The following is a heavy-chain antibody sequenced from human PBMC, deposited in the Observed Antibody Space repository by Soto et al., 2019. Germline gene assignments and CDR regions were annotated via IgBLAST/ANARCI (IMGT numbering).Heavy chain of an antibody. D-gene: IGHD1-1*01. CDR1: GFTFSSYA. V-gene: IGHV3-23*01. J-gene: IGHJ6*04. CDR2: IRSSGDRT. Sequence: EVQLLESGGGLVQPGGSLRLSCAASGFTFSSYAMSWVRQAPGKGLEWVSVIRSSGDRTYYADSVKGRFTISRDNSKNTLYMQLNSLRAEDTAVYYCAKQQGPGTPYYYAMDVGGKGTTVTVSS. CDR3: AKQQGPGTPYYYAMDV.